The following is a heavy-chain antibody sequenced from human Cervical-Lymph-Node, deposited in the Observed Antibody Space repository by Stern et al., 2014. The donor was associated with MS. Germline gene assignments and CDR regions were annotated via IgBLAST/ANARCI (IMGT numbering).Heavy chain of an antibody. CDR3: AKDMGQWPLKGAFDY. Sequence: EVQLVESGGGLVQPGRSLRLSCAASGFTFDDYAMHWVRQAPGKGLEWVLGVSWNSGSIGYADSVKGRFTISRDNAKNSLYLQMNSLRAEDTAFYYCAKDMGQWPLKGAFDYWGQGTLVTVSS. D-gene: IGHD6-19*01. CDR2: VSWNSGSI. V-gene: IGHV3-9*01. CDR1: GFTFDDYA. J-gene: IGHJ4*02.